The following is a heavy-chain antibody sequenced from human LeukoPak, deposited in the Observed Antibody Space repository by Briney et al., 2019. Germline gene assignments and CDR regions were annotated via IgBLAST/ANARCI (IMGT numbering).Heavy chain of an antibody. D-gene: IGHD6-19*01. CDR2: ISNDGSNK. V-gene: IGHV3-30*03. CDR3: ARVSVAGSREYLDY. CDR1: GFTFSSYG. Sequence: GKSLRLSCAASGFTFSSYGMHWVRQAPGKGLEWVAIISNDGSNKYYADSVKGRFTISRDNANNSLSLQMNSLRDEDTAVYYCARVSVAGSREYLDYWGQGTLVTVSS. J-gene: IGHJ4*02.